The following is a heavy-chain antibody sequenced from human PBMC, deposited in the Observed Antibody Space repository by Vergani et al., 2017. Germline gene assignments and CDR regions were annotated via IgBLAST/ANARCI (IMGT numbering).Heavy chain of an antibody. J-gene: IGHJ4*02. V-gene: IGHV4-59*01. CDR1: GGSLSSYY. CDR3: ARGVVPAALYFDY. D-gene: IGHD2-2*01. Sequence: QVQLPESGPGLVKPSETLSLTCTVSGGSLSSYYWSWIRQPPGKGLEWIGYIYYSGSTNYNPSLKSRVTISVDTSKNQFSLKLSSVTAADTAVYYCARGVVPAALYFDYWGQGTLVTVSS. CDR2: IYYSGST.